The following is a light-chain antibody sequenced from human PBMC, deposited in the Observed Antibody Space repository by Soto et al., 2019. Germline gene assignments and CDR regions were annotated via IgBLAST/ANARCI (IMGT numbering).Light chain of an antibody. CDR2: GAS. CDR1: QSLRSSS. V-gene: IGKV3-20*01. J-gene: IGKJ4*01. Sequence: EIVLTQSPVTLSMSPGERTTLSCRASQSLRSSSLAWYQHQPGQAPRLLIYGASSRATGIPDRFSGSGSGTRFTLTISRLEPEDSAVYYCQQYGSSPPATFGGGTKVDIK. CDR3: QQYGSSPPAT.